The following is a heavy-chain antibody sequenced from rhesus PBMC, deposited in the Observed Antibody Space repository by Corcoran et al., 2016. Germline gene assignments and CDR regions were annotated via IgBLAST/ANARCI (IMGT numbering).Heavy chain of an antibody. CDR2: IHDSTVTT. V-gene: IGHV4-93*02. CDR1: GGSISGSNW. J-gene: IGHJ5-1*01. Sequence: QVQLQESGPAVVKPSETLSLTCAVSGGSISGSNWWDWIRPAPGTGLEWVGGIHDSTVTTVYSPSLKGRVTLSIDTSQNHFSLKLSSVTAADTAVYFCARHLGSSYGWRFDVWGAGVLVTVSS. CDR3: ARHLGSSYGWRFDV. D-gene: IGHD6-43*01.